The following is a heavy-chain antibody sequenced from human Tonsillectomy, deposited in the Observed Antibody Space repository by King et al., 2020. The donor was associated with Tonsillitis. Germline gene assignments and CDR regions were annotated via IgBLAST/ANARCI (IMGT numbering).Heavy chain of an antibody. CDR3: ARGIRDSSGREYFQH. CDR1: GYTFTSYD. CDR2: MNPNSANT. V-gene: IGHV1-8*02. Sequence: QLVQSGTEVKRPGASVKVSCKAYGYTFTSYDINWVRQATGQGLEWMGWMNPNSANTGYAQKFQGRVTMTRNTSISTAYMELSSLRSEDTAVYYCARGIRDSSGREYFQHWGQGTLDIVSS. J-gene: IGHJ1*01. D-gene: IGHD6-19*01.